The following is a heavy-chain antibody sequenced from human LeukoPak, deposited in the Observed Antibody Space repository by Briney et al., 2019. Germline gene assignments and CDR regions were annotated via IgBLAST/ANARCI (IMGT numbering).Heavy chain of an antibody. D-gene: IGHD1-26*01. CDR1: GFTFSSYG. J-gene: IGHJ4*02. CDR2: IRYDGSNK. CDR3: AKDNGGSYYHFDY. Sequence: PGGPLRLSCAASGFTFSSYGMHWVRQAPGKGLEWVAFIRYDGSNKYYADSVKGRFTISRDNSKNTLYLQMNSLRAEDTAVYYCAKDNGGSYYHFDYWGQGTLVTVSS. V-gene: IGHV3-30*02.